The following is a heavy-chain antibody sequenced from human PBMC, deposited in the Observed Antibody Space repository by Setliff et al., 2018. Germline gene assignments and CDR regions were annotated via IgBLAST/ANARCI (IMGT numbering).Heavy chain of an antibody. CDR2: INHRGST. J-gene: IGHJ2*01. CDR3: ARAVPRGATPDYWYFDL. CDR1: GDSFSDYY. V-gene: IGHV4-34*01. D-gene: IGHD2-2*01. Sequence: SETLSLTCAVYGDSFSDYYWTWIRQPPGKGLEWIEEINHRGSTNYSPSLRSRVTMSVDSSKKQLSLKLNSVTAADTTVYYCARAVPRGATPDYWYFDLWGRGTLVTVSS.